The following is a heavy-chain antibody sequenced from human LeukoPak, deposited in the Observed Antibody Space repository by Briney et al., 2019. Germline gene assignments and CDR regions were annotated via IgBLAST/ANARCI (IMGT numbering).Heavy chain of an antibody. Sequence: PGGSLRVSCAASGFSFRSHAMNWVRQVPGKGLEWVSGTSGSGTDTYYPDSVKGRFTISRDNSKNTVYMEMNSLRAENTAIYYCAVDYYMDVWGKGTMVTVSS. J-gene: IGHJ6*03. CDR2: TSGSGTDT. CDR3: AVDYYMDV. V-gene: IGHV3-23*01. CDR1: GFSFRSHA.